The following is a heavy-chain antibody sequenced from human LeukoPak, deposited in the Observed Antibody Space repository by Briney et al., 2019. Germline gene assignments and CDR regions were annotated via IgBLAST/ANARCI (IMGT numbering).Heavy chain of an antibody. CDR3: TTDEYYYDSSGSFDY. Sequence: PGGSLRLSYAASGFTFSNAWMSWVRQAPGKGLEWVGRIKSKTDGGTTDYAAPVKGRFTISRDDSKNTLYLQMNSLKTEDTAVYYCTTDEYYYDSSGSFDYWGQGTLVTVSS. J-gene: IGHJ4*02. CDR1: GFTFSNAW. CDR2: IKSKTDGGTT. D-gene: IGHD3-22*01. V-gene: IGHV3-15*01.